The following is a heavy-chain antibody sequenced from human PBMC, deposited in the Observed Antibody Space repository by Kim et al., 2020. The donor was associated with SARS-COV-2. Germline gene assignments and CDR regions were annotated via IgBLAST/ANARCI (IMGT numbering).Heavy chain of an antibody. V-gene: IGHV1-8*01. CDR2: MNPNSGNT. D-gene: IGHD6-19*01. Sequence: ASVKVSCKASGYTFSSYDINWVRQATGQGLEWLGWMNPNSGNTGYAEKFRGRVTMTREISTSTAYMELSSLTSEDTAVYYCTRHRSGHNDNWFDPWGQGTPVTVSS. CDR1: GYTFSSYD. J-gene: IGHJ5*02. CDR3: TRHRSGHNDNWFDP.